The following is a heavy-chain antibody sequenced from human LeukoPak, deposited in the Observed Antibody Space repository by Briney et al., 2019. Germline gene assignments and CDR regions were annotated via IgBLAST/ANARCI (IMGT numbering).Heavy chain of an antibody. V-gene: IGHV4-34*01. D-gene: IGHD6-6*01. CDR3: ARGEYSSSHFDY. CDR2: INHSGST. Sequence: GSLRLSCAASGFTFSDNWMSWVRQPPGKGLEWIGEINHSGSTNYNPSLKSRVTISVDTSKNQFSLKLSSVTAADTAVYYCARGEYSSSHFDYWGQGTLVTVSS. CDR1: GFTFSDNW. J-gene: IGHJ4*02.